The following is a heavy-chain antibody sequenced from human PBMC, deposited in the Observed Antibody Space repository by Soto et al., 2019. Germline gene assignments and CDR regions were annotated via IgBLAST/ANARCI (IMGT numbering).Heavy chain of an antibody. CDR2: IYYSGST. CDR3: ARHPGYYDYIWGSYDTDY. D-gene: IGHD3-16*01. Sequence: SETLSLTCTVSGGSISSSSYYWGWIRQPPGKGLEWIGSIYYSGSTYYNPSLKSRVTISVDTSKNQFSLKLSSVTAADTAVCYFARHPGYYDYIWGSYDTDYWGQGTLVTVSS. V-gene: IGHV4-39*01. J-gene: IGHJ4*02. CDR1: GGSISSSSYY.